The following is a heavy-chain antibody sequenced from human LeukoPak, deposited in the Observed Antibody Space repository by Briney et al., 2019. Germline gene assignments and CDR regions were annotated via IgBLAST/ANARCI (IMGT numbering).Heavy chain of an antibody. CDR3: TTFYHEYSPY. D-gene: IGHD2/OR15-2a*01. J-gene: IGHJ4*02. CDR1: GFTFSNAW. Sequence: GGSLRLSCAASGFTFSNAWMNWVRQAPGKGLEWVGRIKSNADGGTPDYAAPARGRFTISRDDSKNTLYLQMNSLKTEDTAVYYCTTFYHEYSPYWGRGTLVTVSS. CDR2: IKSNADGGTP. V-gene: IGHV3-15*01.